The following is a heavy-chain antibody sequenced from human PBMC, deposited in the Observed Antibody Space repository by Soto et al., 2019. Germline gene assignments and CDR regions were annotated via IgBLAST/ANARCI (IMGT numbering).Heavy chain of an antibody. CDR2: IKSKTDGGTT. V-gene: IGHV3-15*07. J-gene: IGHJ4*02. Sequence: PGGSLRLSCAASGFTFSNAWMNWVRQAPGKGLEWVGRIKSKTDGGTTDYAAPVKGRFTISRDDSKNTLYLQMNSLKTEDTAVYYCTTRLLGYCISTSCSFDYWGQGTLVTVSS. D-gene: IGHD2-2*01. CDR1: GFTFSNAW. CDR3: TTRLLGYCISTSCSFDY.